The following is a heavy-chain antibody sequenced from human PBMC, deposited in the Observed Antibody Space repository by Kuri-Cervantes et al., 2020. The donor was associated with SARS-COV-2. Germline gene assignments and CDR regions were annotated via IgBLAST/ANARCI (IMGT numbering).Heavy chain of an antibody. J-gene: IGHJ5*02. CDR2: ISGSGGST. D-gene: IGHD2-15*01. V-gene: IGHV3-23*01. CDR3: ASKEDCSGGSCYSQFDP. CDR1: GFTFSSYA. Sequence: LSLTCAASGFTFSSYAMSWVRQAPGKGLEWVSAISGSGGSTYYADSVKGRFTISRDNSKNTLYLQMNSLRSEDTAVYYCASKEDCSGGSCYSQFDPWGQGTLVTVSS.